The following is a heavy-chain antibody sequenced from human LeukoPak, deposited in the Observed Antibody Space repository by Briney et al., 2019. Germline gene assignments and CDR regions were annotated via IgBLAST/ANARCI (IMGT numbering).Heavy chain of an antibody. CDR2: ISSNGGST. Sequence: PGGSLRLSCAASGFTFSSYIMNWVRQTPGKGLEYLSVISSNGGSTYYANSVKGRFTISRDNSKNTLYLQMGSLRAEDMAVYYCARGLVLGAFDIWGQGRMVTVSS. J-gene: IGHJ3*02. CDR3: ARGLVLGAFDI. V-gene: IGHV3-64*01. CDR1: GFTFSSYI. D-gene: IGHD2-15*01.